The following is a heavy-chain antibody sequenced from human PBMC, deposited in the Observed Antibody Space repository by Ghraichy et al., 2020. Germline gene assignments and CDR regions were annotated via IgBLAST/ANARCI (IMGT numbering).Heavy chain of an antibody. CDR3: AKEDYYDSSGYYWGPRY. CDR2: ISGSGGST. Sequence: GGSLRLSCAASGFTFSSYAMSWVRQAPGKGLEWVSAISGSGGSTYYADSVKGRFTISRDNSKNTLYLQMNSLRAEDTAVYYCAKEDYYDSSGYYWGPRYWGQGTLVTVSS. CDR1: GFTFSSYA. J-gene: IGHJ4*02. D-gene: IGHD3-22*01. V-gene: IGHV3-23*01.